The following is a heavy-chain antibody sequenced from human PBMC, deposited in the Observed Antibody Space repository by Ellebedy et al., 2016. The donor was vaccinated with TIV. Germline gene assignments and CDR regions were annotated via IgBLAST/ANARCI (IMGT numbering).Heavy chain of an antibody. D-gene: IGHD5-18*01. Sequence: MPSETLSLTCSVSGGSISRSHYYWGWIRQPPGKGLEWIGSIHYSGTTYYTPSLNSRVTMSVDTSKNQFSLRLSSVTAADTAVYYCARLIQLSFTGLDVWGQGTTVTVSS. CDR3: ARLIQLSFTGLDV. J-gene: IGHJ6*02. CDR1: GGSISRSHYY. V-gene: IGHV4-39*01. CDR2: IHYSGTT.